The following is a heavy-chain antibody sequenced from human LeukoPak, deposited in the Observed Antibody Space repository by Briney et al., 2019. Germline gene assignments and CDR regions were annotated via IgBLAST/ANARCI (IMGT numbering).Heavy chain of an antibody. V-gene: IGHV3-48*01. CDR3: ARETDFWSGYYTGSNAFDI. Sequence: TGGSLRLSCAASGFTFSSYSMNWVRQAPGKGLEWVSYISSSSSTIYYADSVKGRFTISRDNAKNSQYLQMNSLRAEDTAVYYCARETDFWSGYYTGSNAFDIWGQGTMVTVSS. D-gene: IGHD3-3*01. CDR2: ISSSSSTI. CDR1: GFTFSSYS. J-gene: IGHJ3*02.